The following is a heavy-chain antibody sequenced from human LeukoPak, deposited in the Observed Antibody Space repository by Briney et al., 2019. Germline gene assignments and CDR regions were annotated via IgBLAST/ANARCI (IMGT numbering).Heavy chain of an antibody. J-gene: IGHJ4*02. CDR3: ARDQGGGTSY. CDR1: GFTLSNYE. Sequence: GGSLRLSCEASGFTLSNYEMIWVRQAPGEGLEWVSYISSLSGTIYYADSVKGRFTISRDNAKNSLYLQMDSLRVEDTAVYYCARDQGGGTSYWGQGTLVTVSS. CDR2: ISSLSGTI. V-gene: IGHV3-48*03. D-gene: IGHD1-26*01.